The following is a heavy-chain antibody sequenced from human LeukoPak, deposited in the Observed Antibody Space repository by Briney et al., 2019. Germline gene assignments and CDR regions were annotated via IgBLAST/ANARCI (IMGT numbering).Heavy chain of an antibody. CDR1: GYTFTGYY. J-gene: IGHJ6*03. D-gene: IGHD3-3*01. V-gene: IGHV1-2*04. CDR2: INPNSGGT. Sequence: ASVKVSCKASGYTFTGYYMHWVRQAPGQGLEWMGWINPNSGGTNYAQKFQGWVTMTRDTSISTAYMELSSLRSEDTAVYYCARGGILEWLSPYYYYYYMDVWGKGTTVTVSS. CDR3: ARGGILEWLSPYYYYYYMDV.